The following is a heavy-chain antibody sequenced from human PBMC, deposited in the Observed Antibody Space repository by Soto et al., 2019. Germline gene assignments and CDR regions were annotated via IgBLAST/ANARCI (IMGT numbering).Heavy chain of an antibody. CDR2: INHSGSS. D-gene: IGHD3-10*01. Sequence: SKTLSVTCAVYGGSFSGYYWSWIRQPPGKGLEGIGEINHSGSSNYNPSLKSRVTIAVDTAKNQCSLKLSAVSAADTAVYYCARRYYYGSGSYYTQFHGSLWGQGTLVTVSS. CDR1: GGSFSGYY. CDR3: ARRYYYGSGSYYTQFHGSL. V-gene: IGHV4-34*01. J-gene: IGHJ4*02.